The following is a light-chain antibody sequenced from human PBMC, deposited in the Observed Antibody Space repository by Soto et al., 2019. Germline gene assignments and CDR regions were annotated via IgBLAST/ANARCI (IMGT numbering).Light chain of an antibody. CDR2: DVS. CDR1: SSDVGGYNY. J-gene: IGLJ1*01. V-gene: IGLV2-14*01. CDR3: SSYTSRSPLV. Sequence: QSALTQPASVSGSPGQSITISCTGTSSDVGGYNYVSWYQQHPGKAPKVMIYDVSNRPSGVSNRFSGSKSGNTASLTISGLQAEDEADYYCSSYTSRSPLVFGTGTKLTVL.